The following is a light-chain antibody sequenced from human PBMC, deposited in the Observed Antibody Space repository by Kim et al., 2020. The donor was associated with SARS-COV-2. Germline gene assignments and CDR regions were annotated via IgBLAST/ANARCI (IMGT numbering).Light chain of an antibody. Sequence: VSPGQTASITCSGDKLGDKYACWYQQKPGQSHVLVIYQDSKRPSGIPERFSGSNSGNTATLTISGTQAMDEADYYCQAWDSSTRWVFGGGTQLTVL. CDR1: KLGDKY. V-gene: IGLV3-1*01. CDR2: QDS. CDR3: QAWDSSTRWV. J-gene: IGLJ3*02.